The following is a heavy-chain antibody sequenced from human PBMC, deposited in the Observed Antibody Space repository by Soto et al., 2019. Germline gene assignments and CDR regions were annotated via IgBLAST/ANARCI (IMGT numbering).Heavy chain of an antibody. V-gene: IGHV3-23*01. CDR2: ISGSGGST. J-gene: IGHJ4*02. D-gene: IGHD6-19*01. Sequence: GGSLRLSCAASGFTFSSYAMSWVRQAPGKGLEWVSAISGSGGSTYYADSVKGRFTMTRDTSTSTVYMELSSLRSEDTAVYYCARGGIAVAGRGNYFDYWGQGTLVTVSS. CDR3: ARGGIAVAGRGNYFDY. CDR1: GFTFSSYA.